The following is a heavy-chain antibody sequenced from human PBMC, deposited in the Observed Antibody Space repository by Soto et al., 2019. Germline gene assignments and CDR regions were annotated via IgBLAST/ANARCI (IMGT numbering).Heavy chain of an antibody. CDR3: AKYSYCSSTSCYALYYYYYYMDV. V-gene: IGHV3-23*01. J-gene: IGHJ6*03. D-gene: IGHD2-2*01. CDR2: ISGSGGST. Sequence: GGSLRLSCAASGFTFSSYAMSWVRQAPGKGLEWVSAISGSGGSTYYADSVKGRFTISRDNSKNTLYLQMNSLRAEDTAVYYCAKYSYCSSTSCYALYYYYYYMDVWGKGITVTVSS. CDR1: GFTFSSYA.